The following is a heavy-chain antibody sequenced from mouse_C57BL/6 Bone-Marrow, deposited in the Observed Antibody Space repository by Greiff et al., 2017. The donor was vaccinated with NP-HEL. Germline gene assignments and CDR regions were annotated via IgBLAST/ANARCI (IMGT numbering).Heavy chain of an antibody. Sequence: EVKLQESGPGMVKPSQSLSLTCTVTGYSITSGYDWHWIRHFPGNKLEWMGYISYSGSTNYNPSLKSRISITHDTSKSHVFLKLNSVTTEDTATYYCARDRDYGSSLWYFDVWGTGTTVTVSS. J-gene: IGHJ1*03. D-gene: IGHD1-1*01. V-gene: IGHV3-1*01. CDR3: ARDRDYGSSLWYFDV. CDR1: GYSITSGYD. CDR2: ISYSGST.